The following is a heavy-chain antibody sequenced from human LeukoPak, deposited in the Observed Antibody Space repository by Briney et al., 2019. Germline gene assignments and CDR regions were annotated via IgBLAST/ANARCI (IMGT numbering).Heavy chain of an antibody. V-gene: IGHV3-30*18. Sequence: GGFLRLSCAASGFTFSSYGMHWVRQAPGKGLEWVAVISYDGSNKYYADSVKGRFTISRDNSKNTLYLQMNSLRAEDTAVYYCAKEPDYYDSSGYSHFDYWGQGTLVTVSS. CDR3: AKEPDYYDSSGYSHFDY. J-gene: IGHJ4*02. CDR1: GFTFSSYG. D-gene: IGHD3-22*01. CDR2: ISYDGSNK.